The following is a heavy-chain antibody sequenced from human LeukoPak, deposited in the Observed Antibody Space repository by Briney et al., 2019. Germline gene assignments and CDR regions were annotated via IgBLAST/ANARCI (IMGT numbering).Heavy chain of an antibody. CDR1: GYTFTSYD. D-gene: IGHD3-3*01. J-gene: IGHJ4*02. CDR2: MNPNSGNT. CDR3: ARVVRRATIFGVVTHYFDY. V-gene: IGHV1-8*01. Sequence: GASVKVSCKASGYTFTSYDINCVRQATGQGLEWMGWMNPNSGNTGYAQKFQGRVTMTRNTSISTAYMELSSLRSEDTAVYYCARVVRRATIFGVVTHYFDYWGQGTLVTVSS.